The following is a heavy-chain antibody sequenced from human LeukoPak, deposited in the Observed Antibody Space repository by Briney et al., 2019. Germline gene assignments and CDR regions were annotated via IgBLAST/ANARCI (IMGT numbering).Heavy chain of an antibody. D-gene: IGHD5-18*01. V-gene: IGHV3-48*01. J-gene: IGHJ4*02. CDR3: ARDRVDTAMVFDY. CDR2: ISSSSSTI. Sequence: GGALRLSCAASGFTFSSYAMSGVRQAPGKGGEGVSYISSSSSTIYYADSVKGRFTISRDNAKNSLYLQMNSLRAEDTAVYYCARDRVDTAMVFDYWGQGTLVTVS. CDR1: GFTFSSYA.